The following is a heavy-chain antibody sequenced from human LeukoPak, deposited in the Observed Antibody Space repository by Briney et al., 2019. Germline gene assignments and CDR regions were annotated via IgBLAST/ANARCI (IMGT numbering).Heavy chain of an antibody. J-gene: IGHJ4*02. Sequence: GGSLRLSGAASGFTFSSYAMSWVRQAPGKGLEWVSTITVSGGSTYYADSVKGRFTISRDNSKNTLDLQMNSLRAEDTAVYYCAKANWGSGYWGQGTLVTVSS. CDR1: GFTFSSYA. V-gene: IGHV3-23*01. CDR3: AKANWGSGY. CDR2: ITVSGGST. D-gene: IGHD7-27*01.